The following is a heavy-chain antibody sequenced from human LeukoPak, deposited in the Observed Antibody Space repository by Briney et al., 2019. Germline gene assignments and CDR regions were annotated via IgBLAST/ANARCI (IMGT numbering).Heavy chain of an antibody. Sequence: SETLSLTCAVYGGSFSGYYWSWIRQPPGRGLEWIGEINHSGSTNYNPSLKSRVTISVDTSKNQFSLKLSSVTAADTAVYYCASRGWGIAAAGSWGQGTLVTVSS. CDR2: INHSGST. J-gene: IGHJ5*02. D-gene: IGHD6-13*01. V-gene: IGHV4-34*01. CDR1: GGSFSGYY. CDR3: ASRGWGIAAAGS.